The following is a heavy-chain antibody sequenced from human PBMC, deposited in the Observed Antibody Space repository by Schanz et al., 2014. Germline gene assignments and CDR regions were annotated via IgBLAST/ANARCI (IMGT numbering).Heavy chain of an antibody. CDR2: IGGSGGST. CDR1: GFTFSSYA. Sequence: EVRLLESGGGLVQPGGSLRLSCAASGFTFSSYAMSWVRQAPGKGLEWVSGIGGSGGSTDYADSVKGRFTISRDNSKNTVHLQMNSLRTEDTAVYYCATDHLPGLYYFDYWGKGTRVTVSS. J-gene: IGHJ4*02. D-gene: IGHD3-3*02. V-gene: IGHV3-23*01. CDR3: ATDHLPGLYYFDY.